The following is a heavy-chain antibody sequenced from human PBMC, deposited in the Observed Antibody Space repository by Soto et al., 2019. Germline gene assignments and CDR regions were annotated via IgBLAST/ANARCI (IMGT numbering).Heavy chain of an antibody. CDR3: ARGGVGAGPFDY. J-gene: IGHJ4*02. V-gene: IGHV4-4*02. Sequence: QVQLQESGPGLVKPSGTLSLICTVSGGSISSSDWWSWVRQPPGKGLEWIGEIYHTGSTNYSPSLKSRVTISVDVSKNQISLKLNSVTAADTAVYYCARGGVGAGPFDYWGQGTLVTVSS. CDR1: GGSISSSDW. CDR2: IYHTGST. D-gene: IGHD1-26*01.